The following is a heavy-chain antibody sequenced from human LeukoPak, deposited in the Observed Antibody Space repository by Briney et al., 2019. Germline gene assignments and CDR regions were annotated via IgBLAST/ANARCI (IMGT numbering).Heavy chain of an antibody. V-gene: IGHV4-30-4*08. CDR3: ARRWILTGNGAFDI. D-gene: IGHD3-9*01. Sequence: PSETLSLTCTVSGGSISSGDYYWSWIRQPPGKGLEWIGYIYYSGSTYYNPSLKSRVTISVDTSKNQFSLKLSSVTAADTAVYYCARRWILTGNGAFDIWGQGTMVTVSS. CDR2: IYYSGST. J-gene: IGHJ3*02. CDR1: GGSISSGDYY.